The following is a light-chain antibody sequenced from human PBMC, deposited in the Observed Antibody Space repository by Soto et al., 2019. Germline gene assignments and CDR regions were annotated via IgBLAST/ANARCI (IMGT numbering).Light chain of an antibody. CDR1: QSVGSN. CDR2: GAS. CDR3: QQYNNWPPWT. V-gene: IGKV3-15*01. J-gene: IGKJ1*01. Sequence: EIVMTQSPATLSVSPGERATLSCRASQSVGSNLAWYQQKPGQAPRLLIYGASTRATGIPARFSGSGSGTEFTLTISSLQSEDFAVYYCQQYNNWPPWTLGQGTKVDIK.